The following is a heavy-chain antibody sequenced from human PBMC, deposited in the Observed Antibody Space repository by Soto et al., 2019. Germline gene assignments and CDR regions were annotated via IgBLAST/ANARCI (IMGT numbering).Heavy chain of an antibody. Sequence: ATLSLTCSVSGGSITSHYCSWFRQPPGKGLEWIGYIHHSGSTSYNPSLKSRVTMSVDTSKNHFSLKVNSVTAADTALYYCARQGFGQLHGLVDVWGPGTTVTVSS. CDR3: ARQGFGQLHGLVDV. CDR2: IHHSGST. J-gene: IGHJ6*02. D-gene: IGHD2-21*01. V-gene: IGHV4-59*08. CDR1: GGSITSHY.